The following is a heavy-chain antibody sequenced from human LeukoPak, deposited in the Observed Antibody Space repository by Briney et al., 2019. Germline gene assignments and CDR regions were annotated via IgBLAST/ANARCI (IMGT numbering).Heavy chain of an antibody. J-gene: IGHJ4*02. CDR1: GGSFSGYY. CDR2: INHSGST. D-gene: IGHD3-9*01. CDR3: ARAGRYFDWFRDY. Sequence: PSETLSLTCAVYGGSFSGYYWSWIRQPPGKGLEWIGEINHSGSTNYNPSLKSRVTISVDTSKNQFSLKLSSVTAADTAVYYCARAGRYFDWFRDYWGQGTLVTVSS. V-gene: IGHV4-34*01.